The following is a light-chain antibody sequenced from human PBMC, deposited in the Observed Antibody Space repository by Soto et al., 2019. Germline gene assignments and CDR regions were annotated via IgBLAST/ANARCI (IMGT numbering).Light chain of an antibody. CDR1: KGISSY. CDR2: AAS. V-gene: IGKV1-8*01. CDR3: QQYYSYLVP. Sequence: AIRMTQSPSSLSASTGDRVTITCRASKGISSYLAWYQQKPGKAPKLLIYAASTLQSGVPSRFSGSGSGTDFTLTISCLQSEDFATYYCQQYYSYLVPFGQGTKVEIK. J-gene: IGKJ1*01.